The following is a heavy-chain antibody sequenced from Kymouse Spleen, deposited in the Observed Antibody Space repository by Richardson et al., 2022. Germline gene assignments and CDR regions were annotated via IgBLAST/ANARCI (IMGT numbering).Heavy chain of an antibody. CDR2: IYYSGST. CDR3: ARDIVLMVYATVYWYFDL. Sequence: QLQLQESGPGLVKPSETLSLTCTVSGGSISSSSYYWGWIRQPPGKGLEWIGSIYYSGSTYYNPSLKSRVTISVDTSKNQFSLKLSSVTAADTAVYYCARDIVLMVYATVYWYFDLWGRGTLVTVSS. V-gene: IGHV4-39*01. J-gene: IGHJ2*01. D-gene: IGHD2-8*01. CDR1: GGSISSSSYY.